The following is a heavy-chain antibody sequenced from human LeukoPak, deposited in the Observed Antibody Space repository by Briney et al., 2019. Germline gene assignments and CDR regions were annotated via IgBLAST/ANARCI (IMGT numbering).Heavy chain of an antibody. CDR3: ARVAEAAAFDS. J-gene: IGHJ4*02. Sequence: GGSLRLSCAASGFTFSDYYMSWIRQAPGKGLEWVSYISSSGSTIYYADSVKGRFAISRDNAKNSLYLQMNSLRAEDTAVYYCARVAEAAAFDSWGQGTLVTVSS. CDR1: GFTFSDYY. V-gene: IGHV3-11*04. CDR2: ISSSGSTI. D-gene: IGHD6-13*01.